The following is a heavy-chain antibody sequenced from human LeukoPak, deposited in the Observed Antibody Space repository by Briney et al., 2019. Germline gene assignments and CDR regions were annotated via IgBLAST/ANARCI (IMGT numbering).Heavy chain of an antibody. D-gene: IGHD3-9*01. CDR1: GGSISSSSYY. CDR3: ARNHREYYDILTGYYKRANWFDP. V-gene: IGHV4-39*07. CDR2: IYYSGST. Sequence: PSETLSLTCTVSGGSISSSSYYWGWIRQPPGKGLEWIGSIYYSGSTNYNPSLKSRVTISVDTSKNQFSLKLSSVTAADTAVYYCARNHREYYDILTGYYKRANWFDPWGQGTLVTVSS. J-gene: IGHJ5*02.